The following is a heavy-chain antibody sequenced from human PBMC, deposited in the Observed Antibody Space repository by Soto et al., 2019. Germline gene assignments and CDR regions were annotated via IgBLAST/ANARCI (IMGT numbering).Heavy chain of an antibody. CDR3: PTFSDAPGGSSRCPSSFGP. V-gene: IGHV3-23*01. Sequence: GGSLILSCAASGFIFYNYAMSWVRQAPGKGLEWVSAMSGSGETTYYTASVRGRSTISRDNPNDTLYPPMNSLPAAETATYYCPTFSDAPGGSSRCPSSFGPWGQGTLVTV. J-gene: IGHJ4*02. CDR2: MSGSGETT. D-gene: IGHD6-13*01. CDR1: GFIFYNYA.